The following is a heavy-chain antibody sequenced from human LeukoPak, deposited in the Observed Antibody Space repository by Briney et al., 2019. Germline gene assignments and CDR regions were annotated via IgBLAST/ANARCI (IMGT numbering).Heavy chain of an antibody. D-gene: IGHD4-23*01. CDR2: IYYSGST. J-gene: IGHJ4*02. Sequence: SETLSLTCTVSGGSISSYYWSWIRQPPGKGLEWIGYIYYSGSTNYNPSLRSRVTISLDTSKNQFFLKLSSATAADTAVYYCARHFYGGNLDFDYWGQGTLVTVSS. CDR1: GGSISSYY. V-gene: IGHV4-59*01. CDR3: ARHFYGGNLDFDY.